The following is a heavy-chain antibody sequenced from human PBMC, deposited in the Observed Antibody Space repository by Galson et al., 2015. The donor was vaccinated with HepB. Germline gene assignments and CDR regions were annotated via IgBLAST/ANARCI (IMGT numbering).Heavy chain of an antibody. D-gene: IGHD3-3*01. CDR2: ISVSGDFT. CDR3: ANPGPKPDYWSAYYEGPRFDY. J-gene: IGHJ4*02. Sequence: RQAPGQGLEWVTGISVSGDFTYCGDSVKDSFTISRDNSKNTVFLQMNSLRPDDTAVYFCANPGPKPDYWSAYYEGPRFDYWGQGALVIVSS. V-gene: IGHV3-23*01.